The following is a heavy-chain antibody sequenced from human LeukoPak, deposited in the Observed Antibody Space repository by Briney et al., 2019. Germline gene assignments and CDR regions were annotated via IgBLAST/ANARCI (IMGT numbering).Heavy chain of an antibody. CDR2: INHSGST. Sequence: PSETLSLTCAVYGGSFSGYYWSWIRQPPGKGLEWIGEINHSGSTNYNPSLKSRVTISVDTSKNQFSLKLSSVTAADTAVYYCARIPNYDFWSGFSPHKNYGMDVWGQGTTVTVSS. CDR1: GGSFSGYY. D-gene: IGHD3-3*01. CDR3: ARIPNYDFWSGFSPHKNYGMDV. J-gene: IGHJ6*02. V-gene: IGHV4-34*01.